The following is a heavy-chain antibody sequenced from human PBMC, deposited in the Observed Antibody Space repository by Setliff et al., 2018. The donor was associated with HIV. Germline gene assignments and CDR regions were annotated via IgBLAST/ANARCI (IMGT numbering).Heavy chain of an antibody. CDR1: GGSISSYY. Sequence: SETLSLTCTVSGGSISSYYWSWIRQPPGKGLEWIGYIYYSGSTNYNPSLKSRVTISVDTSRDHFSLKLISVTAADTAVYYCARQTGLRGYYGSNSLYYFDYWGKGMLVTVSS. J-gene: IGHJ4*02. CDR3: ARQTGLRGYYGSNSLYYFDY. V-gene: IGHV4-59*01. D-gene: IGHD3-10*01. CDR2: IYYSGST.